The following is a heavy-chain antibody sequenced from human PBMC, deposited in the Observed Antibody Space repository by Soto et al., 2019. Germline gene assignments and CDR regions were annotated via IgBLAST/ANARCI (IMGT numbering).Heavy chain of an antibody. CDR2: IYWDDDE. V-gene: IGHV2-5*02. J-gene: IGHJ4*02. Sequence: QITLKEPGPTLVKPAQTLTLTCTFSGFSLSSSGVGVGWIRQPPGKALEWLALIYWDDDERYSPSLKSRLTITKDTSKHQVVLTMPNMDHVDTATYYCAHSRRDYSGSWTYYTYPPYYFAYWGQGTLVTVSS. D-gene: IGHD3-10*01. CDR3: AHSRRDYSGSWTYYTYPPYYFAY. CDR1: GFSLSSSGVG.